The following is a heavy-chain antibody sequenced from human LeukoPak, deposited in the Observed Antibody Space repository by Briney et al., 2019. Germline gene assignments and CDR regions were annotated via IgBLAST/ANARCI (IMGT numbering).Heavy chain of an antibody. Sequence: PSETLSLTCTVSGGSITNYYWNWIRQPPGKGLEWIGYIYYSGSTNYNPSLKSRVTISVDTSKNQFSLKLSSVTAADTAVYYCARGYSYGPNYYYYGMDVWGQGTTVTVSS. V-gene: IGHV4-59*01. CDR1: GGSITNYY. CDR3: ARGYSYGPNYYYYGMDV. J-gene: IGHJ6*02. CDR2: IYYSGST. D-gene: IGHD5-18*01.